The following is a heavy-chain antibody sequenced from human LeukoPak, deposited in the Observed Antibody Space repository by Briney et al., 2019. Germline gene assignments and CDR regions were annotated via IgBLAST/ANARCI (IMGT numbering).Heavy chain of an antibody. V-gene: IGHV3-23*01. CDR3: AIGRSNMIRRP. Sequence: PGGSLRLSCVASGFSFSSYAMNWVRQAPGKGLEWISAISGDGDFTYYADSVKGRFSISRDNSNDTLFLQMNSLRVEETAVYYCAIGRSNMIRRPWGQGTMVTVSS. D-gene: IGHD3-10*01. J-gene: IGHJ5*02. CDR1: GFSFSSYA. CDR2: ISGDGDFT.